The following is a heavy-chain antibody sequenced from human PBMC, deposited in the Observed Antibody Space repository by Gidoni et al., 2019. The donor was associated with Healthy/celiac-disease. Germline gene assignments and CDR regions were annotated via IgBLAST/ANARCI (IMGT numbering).Heavy chain of an antibody. CDR2: IGTAGDT. Sequence: EVQLVESGGGLVQPGGSLRPSSAASGFTFSSYDMHWFRQATGKGLEWVSAIGTAGDTYYPGSVKGRFTISRENAKNSLYLQMNSLRAGDTAVYYCARASAYSLAFDIWGQGTMVTVSS. V-gene: IGHV3-13*01. D-gene: IGHD2-21*01. CDR1: GFTFSSYD. J-gene: IGHJ3*02. CDR3: ARASAYSLAFDI.